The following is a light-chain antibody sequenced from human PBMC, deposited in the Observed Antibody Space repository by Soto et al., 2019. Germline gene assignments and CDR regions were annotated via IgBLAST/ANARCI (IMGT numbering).Light chain of an antibody. Sequence: QSVLTQPPSLSGAPGQNIIISCTGGGSNIGAGFDVHWYQQLPGTAPKLLIYGNTNRPSGVPDRFSGSKSGTSASLVITGLQAEDEADYYCQSYDTGLSGRVVFGGGTKLTVL. CDR3: QSYDTGLSGRVV. V-gene: IGLV1-40*01. CDR1: GSNIGAGFD. J-gene: IGLJ2*01. CDR2: GNT.